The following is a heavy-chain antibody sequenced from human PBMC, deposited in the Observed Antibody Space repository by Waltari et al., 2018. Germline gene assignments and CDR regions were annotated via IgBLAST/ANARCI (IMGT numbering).Heavy chain of an antibody. D-gene: IGHD6-19*01. CDR1: GASMRTSSYY. Sequence: QMLLQESAPRLVTPSETLSLTCSVSGASMRTSSYYWGWVRQPPGKGLEWIATIYYSGPSYYNPSLKSRVTISVDTSKNEFSLEVRSLTAADTAIYYCARQPNPQRYSTGWYHFDSWGQGTLVTVSS. V-gene: IGHV4-39*01. J-gene: IGHJ4*02. CDR3: ARQPNPQRYSTGWYHFDS. CDR2: IYYSGPS.